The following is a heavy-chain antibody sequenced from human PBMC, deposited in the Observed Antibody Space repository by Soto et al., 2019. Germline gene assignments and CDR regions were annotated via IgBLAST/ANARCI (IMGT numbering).Heavy chain of an antibody. CDR3: ARDGCSSTSCYYWGAFDI. CDR1: GGTFSSYA. Sequence: QVQLVQSGAEVKKPGSSVKVSCKASGGTFSSYAISWVRQAPGQGLEWMGGIIPIFGTANYAQKFQGRVTITVDKSTSTAYMELSSLRSEDTAVYYCARDGCSSTSCYYWGAFDIWGQGTMVTVSS. J-gene: IGHJ3*02. D-gene: IGHD2-2*01. V-gene: IGHV1-69*06. CDR2: IIPIFGTA.